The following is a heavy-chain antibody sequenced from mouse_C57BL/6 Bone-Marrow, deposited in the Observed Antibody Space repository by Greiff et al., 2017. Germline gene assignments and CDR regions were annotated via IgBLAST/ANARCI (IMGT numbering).Heavy chain of an antibody. D-gene: IGHD3-3*01. V-gene: IGHV5-9-1*02. J-gene: IGHJ1*03. CDR1: GFTFSRYA. Sequence: EVPGVESGEGLVQPGGSLKLSCAASGFTFSRYAMSWVRQTPEKRLEWVAYISRGGGYIYYEDTVKGRFTISRDNDRNTLYLQISSLKSEDTAMYNCTGPWYVDVGGTGTTVTVSS. CDR2: ISRGGGYI. CDR3: TGPWYVDV.